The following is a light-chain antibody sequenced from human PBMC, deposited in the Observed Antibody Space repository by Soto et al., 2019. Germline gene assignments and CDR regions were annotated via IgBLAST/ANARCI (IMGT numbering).Light chain of an antibody. Sequence: DIVMTQSPDSLAVSLGERATINCKSSQSVLYSSNNKNYLAWYQQKPGQPPKLLIYWASTRESGVPDRFSGSGSETDFTLTISSLQAEDVAVYYCQQYYSTPFGFGPGTKVDIK. V-gene: IGKV4-1*01. CDR1: QSVLYSSNNKNY. J-gene: IGKJ3*01. CDR3: QQYYSTPFG. CDR2: WAS.